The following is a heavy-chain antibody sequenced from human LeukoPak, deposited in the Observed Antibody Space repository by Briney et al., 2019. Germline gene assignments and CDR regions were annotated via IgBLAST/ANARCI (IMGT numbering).Heavy chain of an antibody. J-gene: IGHJ6*03. CDR1: GFTFSNSW. Sequence: GGSLRLSCLASGFTFSNSWMTWVRQAPGKGLEWVSSISSSSSYIYYADSVKGRFTISRDNAKNSLYLQMNSLRAEDTAVYYCARVLGYCSGGSCYYYYYMDVWGKGTTVTVSS. CDR3: ARVLGYCSGGSCYYYYYMDV. D-gene: IGHD2-15*01. V-gene: IGHV3-21*01. CDR2: ISSSSSYI.